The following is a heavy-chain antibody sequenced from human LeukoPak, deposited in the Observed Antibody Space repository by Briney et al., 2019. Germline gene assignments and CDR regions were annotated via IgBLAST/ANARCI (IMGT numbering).Heavy chain of an antibody. CDR2: INHSGST. D-gene: IGHD2-21*01. Sequence: AETLSLTCAVYGGSFSGYYWSWIRQPPGKGLEWIGEINHSGSTNYNPSLKSRVTISVDTSKNQFSLKLSSVTAADTAVYYCARGHVLWGTSPADAFDIWGQGTMVTVSS. J-gene: IGHJ3*02. CDR3: ARGHVLWGTSPADAFDI. V-gene: IGHV4-34*01. CDR1: GGSFSGYY.